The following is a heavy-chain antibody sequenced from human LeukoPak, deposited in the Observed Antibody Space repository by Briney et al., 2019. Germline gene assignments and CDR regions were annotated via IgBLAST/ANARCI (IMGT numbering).Heavy chain of an antibody. J-gene: IGHJ5*02. CDR2: IIPILGIA. Sequence: SVKVSCKASGYSFTIYYLHWLRQAPGQGLEWMGRIIPILGIANYAQKFQGRVTITADKSTSTAYMELSSLRSEDTAVYYCARDSDTYYYDSSGYFDPRWFDPWGQGTLVTVSS. D-gene: IGHD3-22*01. CDR3: ARDSDTYYYDSSGYFDPRWFDP. V-gene: IGHV1-69*04. CDR1: GYSFTIYY.